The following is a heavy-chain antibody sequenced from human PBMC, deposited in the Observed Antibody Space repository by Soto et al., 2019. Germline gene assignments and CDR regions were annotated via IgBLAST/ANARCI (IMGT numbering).Heavy chain of an antibody. CDR1: GFTFSNYK. CDR2: ISNNGAHT. J-gene: IGHJ6*03. CDR3: ARRGYGSRWPNVYMDV. V-gene: IGHV3-64*01. Sequence: GGSLRLSCAASGFTFSNYKMHWVRQAPGKGLEYVSGISNNGAHTDYAKSVKGRFTISRDNSENTLYLQMSSLRAEDMALYYCARRGYGSRWPNVYMDVWGKGTTVTVSS. D-gene: IGHD6-13*01.